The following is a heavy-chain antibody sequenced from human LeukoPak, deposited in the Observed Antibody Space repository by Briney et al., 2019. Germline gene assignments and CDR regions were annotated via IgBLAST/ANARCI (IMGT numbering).Heavy chain of an antibody. Sequence: TLSLTCTVSGDSISSGGYYWSWIRQHPGTGLEWIGYIYYSGSTYYNPSLKSRVFIAVDTFENQFSLKLRSVTAADTAVYYCARGGSNSYFQHWGQGTLVTVSS. CDR2: IYYSGST. V-gene: IGHV4-31*03. D-gene: IGHD1-26*01. CDR3: ARGGSNSYFQH. CDR1: GDSISSGGYY. J-gene: IGHJ1*01.